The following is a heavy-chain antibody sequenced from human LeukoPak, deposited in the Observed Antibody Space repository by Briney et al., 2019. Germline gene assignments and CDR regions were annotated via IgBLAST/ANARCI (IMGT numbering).Heavy chain of an antibody. D-gene: IGHD7-27*01. CDR2: IHSSGSS. Sequence: GGSLRLSSAASGFSLTINYMSWVRQAPGKGLEWVSAIHSSGSSHYTDYVKALFSISTINTKDTLYLQMKSMSPEDTAVYYCARFKWGFPSQNWYFDLWGRGTLVTVSS. CDR1: GFSLTINY. V-gene: IGHV3-53*01. J-gene: IGHJ2*01. CDR3: ARFKWGFPSQNWYFDL.